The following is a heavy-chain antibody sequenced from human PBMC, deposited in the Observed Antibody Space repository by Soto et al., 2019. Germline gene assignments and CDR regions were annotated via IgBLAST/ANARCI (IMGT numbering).Heavy chain of an antibody. D-gene: IGHD6-13*01. CDR3: ARGVVLAAAGTLVGACCDP. Sequence: QVQLVQSGAEVKKPGSSVKVSCKASGGTFSSYAISWVRQAPGQGLEWMGGIIPIFGTANYAQKFQGRVTITADESTSTAYREMSSLRSEDTAVYYCARGVVLAAAGTLVGACCDPWGQGTPVTVSS. V-gene: IGHV1-69*01. CDR2: IIPIFGTA. J-gene: IGHJ5*02. CDR1: GGTFSSYA.